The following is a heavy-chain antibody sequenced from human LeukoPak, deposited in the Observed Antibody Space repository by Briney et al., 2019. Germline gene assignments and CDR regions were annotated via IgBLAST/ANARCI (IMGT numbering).Heavy chain of an antibody. Sequence: SETLSLTCTVSGGSISSYYWSWIRQPPGKGLEWIGEINHSGSTNYNPSLKSRVTISVDTSKNQFSLKLSSVTAADTAVYYCARGRITMARGVITFSDRTNWFDPWGQGTLVTVSS. CDR1: GGSISSYY. CDR2: INHSGST. V-gene: IGHV4-34*01. J-gene: IGHJ5*02. CDR3: ARGRITMARGVITFSDRTNWFDP. D-gene: IGHD3-10*01.